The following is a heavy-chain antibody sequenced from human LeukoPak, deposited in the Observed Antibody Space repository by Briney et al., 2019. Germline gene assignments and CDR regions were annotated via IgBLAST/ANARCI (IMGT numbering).Heavy chain of an antibody. CDR2: INPNSGGT. CDR1: GYTFTGYY. D-gene: IGHD5-18*01. Sequence: ASVKVSCKASGYTFTGYYMHWVRQAPGQGLEWMGWINPNSGGTNSAQKLQGRVTMTTDTSTSTAYMELRSLRSDDTAVYYCASGHSYGYGQGTYFDYWGQGTLVTVSS. CDR3: ASGHSYGYGQGTYFDY. J-gene: IGHJ4*02. V-gene: IGHV1-2*02.